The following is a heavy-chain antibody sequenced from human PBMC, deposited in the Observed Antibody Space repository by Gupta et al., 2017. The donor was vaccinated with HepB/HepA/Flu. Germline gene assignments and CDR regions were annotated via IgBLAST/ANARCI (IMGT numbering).Heavy chain of an antibody. V-gene: IGHV3-33*01. CDR3: ARDSDPPSYYYDSSGLFDY. CDR1: GFTFSSYG. J-gene: IGHJ4*02. Sequence: QVQLVESGGGVVQPGRCLRLSCAASGFTFSSYGMHWVRQAPGKGLEWVAVIWYDGSNKYYADSVKGRFTISRDNSKNTLYLQMNSLRAEDTAVYYCARDSDPPSYYYDSSGLFDYWGQGTLVTVSS. CDR2: IWYDGSNK. D-gene: IGHD3-22*01.